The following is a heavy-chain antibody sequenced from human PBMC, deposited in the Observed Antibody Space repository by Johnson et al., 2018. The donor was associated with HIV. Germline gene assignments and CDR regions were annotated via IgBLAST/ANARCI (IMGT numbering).Heavy chain of an antibody. CDR1: GFTFSSYA. D-gene: IGHD6-6*01. V-gene: IGHV3-30*04. CDR3: ARETIYSSFPGAFDI. J-gene: IGHJ3*02. Sequence: QVQLVESGGGVVQPGGSLRLSCAASGFTFSSYAMHWVRQAPGKGLEWVAVISYGGTYKYYADSVKGRFTISRDNSKNTLYLQMNSLRAEDTAVYYCARETIYSSFPGAFDIWGQGTMVTVSA. CDR2: ISYGGTYK.